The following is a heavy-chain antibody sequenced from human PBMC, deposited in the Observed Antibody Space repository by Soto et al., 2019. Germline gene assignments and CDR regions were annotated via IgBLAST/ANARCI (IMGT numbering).Heavy chain of an antibody. J-gene: IGHJ4*02. Sequence: GGSLRLSCAASGFTFSSYAMSWVRQAPGKGLEWVSAISGSGGSTYYADSVKGRFTISRDNSKNTLYLQMNSLRAEDTAIYYCTTYDYIRGNYRVRWAYWGLGTMVTVSS. CDR1: GFTFSSYA. D-gene: IGHD3-16*02. CDR2: ISGSGGST. V-gene: IGHV3-23*01. CDR3: TTYDYIRGNYRVRWAY.